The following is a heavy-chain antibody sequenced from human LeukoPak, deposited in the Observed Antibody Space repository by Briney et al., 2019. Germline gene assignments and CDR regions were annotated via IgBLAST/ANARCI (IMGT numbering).Heavy chain of an antibody. CDR3: ARGYNWNYLVFGY. Sequence: ASVKVSCKASGYTFTGYYMHWVRQAPGQGLEWMGWINPNSGGTNYAQKFQGRVTMTGDTSISTAYMELSRLRSDDTAVYYCARGYNWNYLVFGYWGQGTLVTVSS. CDR2: INPNSGGT. CDR1: GYTFTGYY. D-gene: IGHD1-7*01. V-gene: IGHV1-2*02. J-gene: IGHJ4*02.